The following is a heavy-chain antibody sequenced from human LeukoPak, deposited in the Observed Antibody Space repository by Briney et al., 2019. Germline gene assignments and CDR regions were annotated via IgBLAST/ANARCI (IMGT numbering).Heavy chain of an antibody. CDR3: ARVCGGGCYPSPDAFDI. CDR2: IYHSGST. D-gene: IGHD2-21*02. Sequence: SETLSLTCAVSGGSISSGGYSWSWIRQPPGKGLEWIGYIYHSGSTYYNPSLKSRVTISVDRSKNQFSLKLSSVTAADTAVYYCARVCGGGCYPSPDAFDIWGQGTMVTVSS. CDR1: GGSISSGGYS. V-gene: IGHV4-30-2*01. J-gene: IGHJ3*02.